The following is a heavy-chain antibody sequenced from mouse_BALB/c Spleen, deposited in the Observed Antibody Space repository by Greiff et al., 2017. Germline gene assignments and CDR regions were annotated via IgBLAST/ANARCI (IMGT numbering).Heavy chain of an antibody. J-gene: IGHJ3*01. D-gene: IGHD2-4*01. Sequence: QVQLKESGPGLVAPSQSLSITCTVSGFSLTSYGVHWVRQPPGKGLEWLGVIWAGGSTNYNSALMSRLSISKDNSKSQVFLKMNSLQTDDTAMYYCANSIYYDYAWFAYWGQGTLVTVSA. CDR1: GFSLTSYG. CDR3: ANSIYYDYAWFAY. V-gene: IGHV2-9*02. CDR2: IWAGGST.